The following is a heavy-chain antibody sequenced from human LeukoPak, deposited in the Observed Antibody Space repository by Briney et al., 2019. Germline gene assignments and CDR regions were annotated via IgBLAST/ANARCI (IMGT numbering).Heavy chain of an antibody. J-gene: IGHJ4*02. CDR2: INPNSGGT. D-gene: IGHD2-2*02. CDR1: GYTFTGYY. V-gene: IGHV1-2*02. Sequence: ASVKVSCKASGYTFTGYYMHWVRQAPGQGLEWMGWINPNSGGTNYAQKFQGRVTMTRDTSISTAYMELRRLRSDDTAVYYCARGLNGYCSSTSCYILYWGQGTLVTVSS. CDR3: ARGLNGYCSSTSCYILY.